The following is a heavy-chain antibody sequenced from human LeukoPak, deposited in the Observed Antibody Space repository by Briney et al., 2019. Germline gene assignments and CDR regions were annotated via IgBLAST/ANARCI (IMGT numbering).Heavy chain of an antibody. V-gene: IGHV3-53*01. CDR3: ATRVIAAAGYSRDY. Sequence: GGSLRLSCAASGFNFENHAMSWVRQAPGKGLEWVSVIYSSGSTYYADSVKGRFTISRDNSKNTLFLQMNSLRAEDTAVYYCATRVIAAAGYSRDYWGQGTLVTVSS. J-gene: IGHJ4*02. D-gene: IGHD6-13*01. CDR1: GFNFENHA. CDR2: IYSSGST.